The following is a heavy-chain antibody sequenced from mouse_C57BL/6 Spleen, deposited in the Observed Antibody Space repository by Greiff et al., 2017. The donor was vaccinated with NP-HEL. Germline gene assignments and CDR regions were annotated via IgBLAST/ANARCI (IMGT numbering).Heavy chain of an antibody. D-gene: IGHD2-12*01. Sequence: EVNVVESGGGLVKPGGSLKLSCAASGFTFSSYAMSWVRQTPEKRLEWVATISDGGSYTYYPDNVKGRFTISRDNAKNNLYLQMSHLKSEDTAMYYCARDGDDEAWFAYWGQGTLVTVSA. CDR2: ISDGGSYT. CDR3: ARDGDDEAWFAY. V-gene: IGHV5-4*01. CDR1: GFTFSSYA. J-gene: IGHJ3*01.